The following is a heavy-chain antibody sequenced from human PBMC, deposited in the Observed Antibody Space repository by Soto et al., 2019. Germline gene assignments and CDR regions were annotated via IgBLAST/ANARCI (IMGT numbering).Heavy chain of an antibody. CDR1: GFLFNTYW. Sequence: EVQLVGSGGGLVQPGGSLRLSCAASGFLFNTYWMFWVRQAPRKGLLWVSRIKSDGSSTNYADSVKGRFTISRDNAKNTLYLQMTSLRAEDTAVYYCAIGGGDYNYLDYWGQGILVTVSS. D-gene: IGHD3-9*01. CDR3: AIGGGDYNYLDY. CDR2: IKSDGSST. V-gene: IGHV3-74*01. J-gene: IGHJ4*02.